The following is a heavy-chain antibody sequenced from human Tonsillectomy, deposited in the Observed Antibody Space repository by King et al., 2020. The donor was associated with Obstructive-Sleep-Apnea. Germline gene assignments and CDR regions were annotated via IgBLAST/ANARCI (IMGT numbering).Heavy chain of an antibody. CDR3: ARYAYAAVGSTDYFDY. J-gene: IGHJ4*02. CDR2: ISVYNGDT. Sequence: GQLVQSGIEVKKPGASVKVSCKASGYTCATYGITWVRLAPGQGLEWMGWISVYNGDTKYAQKFQGRVTMTTDTSTNTAYMELRSLRSDDTAVYYCARYAYAAVGSTDYFDYWGQGTLVTVSS. CDR1: GYTCATYG. V-gene: IGHV1-18*04. D-gene: IGHD6-13*01.